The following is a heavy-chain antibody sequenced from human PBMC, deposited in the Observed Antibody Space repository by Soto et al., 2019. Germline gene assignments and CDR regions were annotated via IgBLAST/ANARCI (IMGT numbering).Heavy chain of an antibody. CDR3: AREGSYSAYNFAHGIQLWSFDF. V-gene: IGHV4-4*07. D-gene: IGHD5-12*01. Sequence: SETLSLTCTVSVGSSNTFYWSWFRQPAGKGLEWIGRIFSSGSTSFNPSLESRVAMSVDTSKNHFSLNLSSVTAADMAVYYCAREGSYSAYNFAHGIQLWSFDFWGQGALVTVSS. CDR2: IFSSGST. CDR1: VGSSNTFY. J-gene: IGHJ4*02.